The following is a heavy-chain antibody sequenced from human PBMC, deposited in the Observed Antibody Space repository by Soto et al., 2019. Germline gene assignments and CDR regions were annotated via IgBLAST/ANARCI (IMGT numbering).Heavy chain of an antibody. D-gene: IGHD6-19*01. CDR1: GGTFSSYT. J-gene: IGHJ3*02. Sequence: QVQLVQSGAEVKKPGSSVKVSCKASGGTFSSYTISWVRQAPGRGLEWMGRIIPILGIANYAQKFQGRVTITADKSTSTAYMELSSLRSEDTAVYYCARSFIAVAGPKAFDIWGQGTMVTVSS. CDR2: IIPILGIA. CDR3: ARSFIAVAGPKAFDI. V-gene: IGHV1-69*02.